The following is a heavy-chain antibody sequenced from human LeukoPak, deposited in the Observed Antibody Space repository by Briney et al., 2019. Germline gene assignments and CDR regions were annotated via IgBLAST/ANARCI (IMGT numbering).Heavy chain of an antibody. CDR2: IYTSGST. CDR3: ARVGATYPGVAFDI. V-gene: IGHV4-61*02. J-gene: IGHJ3*02. Sequence: PSETLSLTCTVSGGAIGSSSHYWSWIRQPAGKGLEWIGRIYTSGSTNYNPSLKSRVTMSVDTSKNQFSLKLSSVTAADTAVYYCARVGATYPGVAFDIWGQGTMVTVSS. CDR1: GGAIGSSSHY. D-gene: IGHD1-26*01.